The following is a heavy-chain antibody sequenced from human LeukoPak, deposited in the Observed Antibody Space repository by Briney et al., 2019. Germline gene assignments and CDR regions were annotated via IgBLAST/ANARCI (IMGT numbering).Heavy chain of an antibody. D-gene: IGHD2-15*01. CDR2: INPNSGGT. Sequence: ASVKVSCKASGYTLTGYYMHWVRQAPGQGLEWMGWINPNSGGTNYAQKFQGRVTMTRDTSISTAYMELSRLRSDDTAVYYCARNRYCSGGSCRLNNWFDPWGQGTLVTVSS. CDR3: ARNRYCSGGSCRLNNWFDP. V-gene: IGHV1-2*02. J-gene: IGHJ5*02. CDR1: GYTLTGYY.